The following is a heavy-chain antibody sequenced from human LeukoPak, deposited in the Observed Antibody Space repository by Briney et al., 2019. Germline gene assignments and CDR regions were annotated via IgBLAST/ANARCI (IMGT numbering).Heavy chain of an antibody. V-gene: IGHV3-30*18. CDR2: ISYDGSNK. D-gene: IGHD3-10*01. CDR1: GFTFSSYG. J-gene: IGHJ4*02. Sequence: PGGSLRLSCAASGFTFSSYGMHWVRQAPGKGLEWVAVISYDGSNKYYADSVKGRFTISRDNSKNTLYLQMNSLRAEDTAVYYCAKVQDYYGSGSYLAVDYWGQGTLVTVSS. CDR3: AKVQDYYGSGSYLAVDY.